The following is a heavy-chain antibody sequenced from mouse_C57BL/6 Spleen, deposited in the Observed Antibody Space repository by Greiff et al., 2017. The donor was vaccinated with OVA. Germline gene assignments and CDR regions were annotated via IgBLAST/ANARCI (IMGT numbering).Heavy chain of an antibody. CDR2: SRNKANDYTT. V-gene: IGHV7-1*01. CDR3: ARDDYVGAMDY. CDR1: GFTFSDFY. D-gene: IGHD2-4*01. J-gene: IGHJ4*01. Sequence: EVKLVESGGGLVQSGRSLRLSCATSGFTFSDFYMEWVRQAPGKGLEWIAASRNKANDYTTEYSASVKGRFIVSRDTSQSILYLQMNALRAEDTATYYCARDDYVGAMDYWGQGTSVTVSS.